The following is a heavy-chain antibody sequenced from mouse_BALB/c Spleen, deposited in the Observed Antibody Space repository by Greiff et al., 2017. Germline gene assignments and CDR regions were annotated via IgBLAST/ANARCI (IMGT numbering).Heavy chain of an antibody. CDR2: ISDGGSYT. J-gene: IGHJ3*01. CDR3: ARDDLGAWFAY. V-gene: IGHV5-4*02. CDR1: GFTFSDYY. Sequence: EVQGVESGGGLVKPGGSLKLSCAASGFTFSDYYMYWVRQTPEKRLEWVATISDGGSYTYYPDSVKGRFTISRDNAKNNLYLQMSSLKSEDTAMYYWARDDLGAWFAYWGQGTLVTVSA. D-gene: IGHD4-1*01.